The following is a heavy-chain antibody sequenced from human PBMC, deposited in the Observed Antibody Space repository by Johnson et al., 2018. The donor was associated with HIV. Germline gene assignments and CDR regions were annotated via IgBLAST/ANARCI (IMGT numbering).Heavy chain of an antibody. CDR2: ISYDGSNK. Sequence: QVRLVESGGGVVQPGRSLRLSCAASRFTFSSYAMHWVRQAPGKGLEWVAVISYDGSNKYYADSVKGRFTISRDNSKNTLYLQMNSLRAEDTAVYYCAISAEDYYDSSAVPMDAFDIWGQGTMVTVSS. CDR1: RFTFSSYA. V-gene: IGHV3-30-3*01. CDR3: AISAEDYYDSSAVPMDAFDI. J-gene: IGHJ3*02. D-gene: IGHD3-22*01.